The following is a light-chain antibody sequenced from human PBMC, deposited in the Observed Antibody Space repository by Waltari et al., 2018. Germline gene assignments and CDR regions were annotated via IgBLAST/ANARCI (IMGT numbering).Light chain of an antibody. CDR1: QSVSSD. Sequence: EIVLTQSPATLSLSPGERATLSCRASQSVSSDLVWFLQKPGQAPRLLIYDASDMATGIPARFSGSGSGTDFTLTISSLEPEDFAVYYCQQRSNWPFTFGGGTKVEIK. V-gene: IGKV3-11*01. CDR2: DAS. J-gene: IGKJ4*01. CDR3: QQRSNWPFT.